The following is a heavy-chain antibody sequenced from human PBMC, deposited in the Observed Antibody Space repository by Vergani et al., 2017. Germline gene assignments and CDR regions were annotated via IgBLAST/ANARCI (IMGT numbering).Heavy chain of an antibody. D-gene: IGHD3-10*01. CDR2: IYSGGSST. Sequence: EVQLLESGGGLVQPGGSLRLSCAASGFTFSSYAMSWVRQAPGKGLEWVSVIYSGGSSTYYADSVKGRFTISRDNSKNTLYLKMNSLRAEDTAVYYCAKVGPAFRYFDYWGQGTLVTVSS. J-gene: IGHJ4*02. CDR3: AKVGPAFRYFDY. CDR1: GFTFSSYA. V-gene: IGHV3-23*03.